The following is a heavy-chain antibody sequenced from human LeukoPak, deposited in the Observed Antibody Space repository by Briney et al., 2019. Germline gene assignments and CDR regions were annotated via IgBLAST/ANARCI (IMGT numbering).Heavy chain of an antibody. V-gene: IGHV3-20*04. CDR1: GFAFDDYG. CDR2: INWNGGST. Sequence: AGGSLRLSCAASGFAFDDYGMSWVRQAPGKGLEWVSGINWNGGSTAYADSVKGRFTISRDNAKNSLYLQMSSLRAEDTALCYCARDYDSGGYYYGGGAYWGQGTLVTASP. D-gene: IGHD3-22*01. CDR3: ARDYDSGGYYYGGGAY. J-gene: IGHJ4*02.